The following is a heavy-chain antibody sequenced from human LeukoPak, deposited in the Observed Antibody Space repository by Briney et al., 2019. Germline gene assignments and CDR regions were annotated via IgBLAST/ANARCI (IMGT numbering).Heavy chain of an antibody. Sequence: ASETLSLTCTVSGGSISSYYWSWIRQPPGKGLEWIGYIYYSGSTNYNPSLKSRVTISVDTSKNQFSLKLSSVTAADTAMYYCARSRQGESGAFDIWGQGTMVTVSS. V-gene: IGHV4-59*12. CDR3: ARSRQGESGAFDI. CDR1: GGSISSYY. CDR2: IYYSGST. J-gene: IGHJ3*02. D-gene: IGHD1-26*01.